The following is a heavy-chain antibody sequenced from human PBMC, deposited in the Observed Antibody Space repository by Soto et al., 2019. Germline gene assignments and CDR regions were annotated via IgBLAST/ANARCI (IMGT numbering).Heavy chain of an antibody. J-gene: IGHJ4*02. V-gene: IGHV4-31*03. Sequence: SETLSLTCTVSGGSISSGGYYWSWIRQHPGKGLEWIGYMYYSGSTYYNPSLNSRVTISVDTSKNQCSLKLSSVTAADTAVYYCARGHILTGPREYWGKGTLVTVSS. CDR1: GGSISSGGYY. D-gene: IGHD3-9*01. CDR2: MYYSGST. CDR3: ARGHILTGPREY.